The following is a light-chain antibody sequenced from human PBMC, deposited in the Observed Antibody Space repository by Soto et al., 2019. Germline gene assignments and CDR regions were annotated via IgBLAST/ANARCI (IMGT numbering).Light chain of an antibody. CDR2: GAS. J-gene: IGKJ2*01. CDR1: XSVXXN. Sequence: EVVMTQSPVXLSVSPGDXATLSCRASXSVXXNVAWYQQKPGQAPRLLVHGASMRAAGVPARFTGSGSGTDFTLTISGLQSDDFAVYYCQQYYNWPPYTFGQGTKLQIE. CDR3: QQYYNWPPYT. V-gene: IGKV3-15*01.